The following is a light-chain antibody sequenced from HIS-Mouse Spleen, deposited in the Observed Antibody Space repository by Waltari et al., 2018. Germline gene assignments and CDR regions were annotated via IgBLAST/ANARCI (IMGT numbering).Light chain of an antibody. Sequence: QSALTQPASVSGSPGQSITISCTGPSSDVGGYNYVSWYQQPTGQAPRLVIYEVSNRESGFRHRGSGSKSGRTAALTISGLQAEEEADYYCSSYTSSSTLYGFGTGTKVTVL. J-gene: IGLJ1*01. V-gene: IGLV2-14*01. CDR1: SSDVGGYNY. CDR2: EVS. CDR3: SSYTSSSTLYG.